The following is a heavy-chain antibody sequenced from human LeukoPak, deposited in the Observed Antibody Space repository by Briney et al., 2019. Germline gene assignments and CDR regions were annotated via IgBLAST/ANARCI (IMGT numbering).Heavy chain of an antibody. CDR3: ARVGEEDYYGMDV. CDR1: GYSISSGYY. Sequence: SETLSLTCTVSGYSISSGYYWGWIRQPPGKGLEWIGSIYHSGSTYYNPSLKSRVTISVDTSKNQFSLKLSSVTAADTAVYYCARVGEEDYYGMDVWGQGTTVTVSS. V-gene: IGHV4-38-2*02. CDR2: IYHSGST. J-gene: IGHJ6*02.